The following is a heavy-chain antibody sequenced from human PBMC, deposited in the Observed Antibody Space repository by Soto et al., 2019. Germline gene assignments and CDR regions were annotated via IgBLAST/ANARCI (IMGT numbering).Heavy chain of an antibody. CDR1: GFSLSNARMG. D-gene: IGHD3-22*01. CDR2: IFSNDEK. V-gene: IGHV2-26*01. Sequence: QVTLKESGPVLVKPTETLTLTCTVSGFSLSNARMGVSWIRQPPGKALEWLAHIFSNDEKSYSTSLKSRLTISKDNYKSPVVLTMTNMDPVDTATYYCARILKYYDSSGYPFASFDIWGQGTMVTVSS. J-gene: IGHJ3*02. CDR3: ARILKYYDSSGYPFASFDI.